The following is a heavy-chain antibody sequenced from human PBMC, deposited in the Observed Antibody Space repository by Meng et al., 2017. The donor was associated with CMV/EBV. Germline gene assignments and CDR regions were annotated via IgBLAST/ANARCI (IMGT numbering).Heavy chain of an antibody. CDR2: IIPIFGTA. V-gene: IGHV1-69*01. CDR1: GGTFSSYA. J-gene: IGHJ4*02. CDR3: AREGALAYFDY. D-gene: IGHD5-12*01. Sequence: QGQLVRSGAEVKKPGSSLKVSGKASGGTFSSYAISWVRQAPGQGLEWMRGIIPIFGTANYAQKFQGRVTITADESTSTAYMELSSLRSEDTAVYYCAREGALAYFDYWGQGTLVTVSS.